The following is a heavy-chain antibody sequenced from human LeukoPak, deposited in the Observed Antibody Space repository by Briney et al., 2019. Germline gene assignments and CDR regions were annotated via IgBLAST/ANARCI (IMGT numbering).Heavy chain of an antibody. CDR1: GFTFSSYA. CDR3: AKGSGSYIYGMDV. J-gene: IGHJ6*02. D-gene: IGHD3-10*01. V-gene: IGHV3-23*01. CDR2: ISGSGGST. Sequence: PGGSLRLSCAASGFTFSSYAMSWVRQAPGKGLEWVSTISGSGGSTYYADSVKGRFTISRDNSKNTLYLQMNSLRAEDTAVYYCAKGSGSYIYGMDVWGQGTTVTVSS.